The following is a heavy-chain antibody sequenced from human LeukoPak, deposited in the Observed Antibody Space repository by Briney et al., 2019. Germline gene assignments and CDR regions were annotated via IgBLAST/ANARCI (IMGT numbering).Heavy chain of an antibody. CDR1: GYTFTSYD. J-gene: IGHJ3*02. Sequence: GASVKVSCKASGYTFTSYDINWVRQATGPGLEWMGWMNPNSGNTGYAQKFQGRVTMTRNTPISTAYMELSSLRSEDTAVYYCARFPGLLWFGELLDAFDIWGQGTMVTVSS. V-gene: IGHV1-8*01. CDR3: ARFPGLLWFGELLDAFDI. CDR2: MNPNSGNT. D-gene: IGHD3-10*01.